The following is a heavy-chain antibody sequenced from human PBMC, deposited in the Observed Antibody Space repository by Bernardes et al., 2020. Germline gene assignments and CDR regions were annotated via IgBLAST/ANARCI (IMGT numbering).Heavy chain of an antibody. CDR2: IWYDGSNK. J-gene: IGHJ4*02. V-gene: IGHV3-33*01. D-gene: IGHD3-10*01. CDR1: GFTFSSYG. CDR3: ARALRPRYGSGSYSYFDY. Sequence: GGSLRLSCAASGFTFSSYGMHWVRQAPGKGLEWVAVIWYDGSNKYYADSVKGRFTISRDNSKNTLYLQMNSLRAEDTAVYYCARALRPRYGSGSYSYFDYWGQGTLVTVSS.